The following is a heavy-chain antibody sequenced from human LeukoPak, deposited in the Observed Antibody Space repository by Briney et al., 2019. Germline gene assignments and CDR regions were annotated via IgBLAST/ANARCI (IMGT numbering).Heavy chain of an antibody. V-gene: IGHV1-8*01. CDR3: ARGPKAYYFDRSGYVFDY. Sequence: GASVKVSCKASGYTFTSYDINWVRQATGQGLEWMGWMNPNSGNTGYAQQFQGRVTMTRNTSISTAYMELSSLRSEDTAVYYCARGPKAYYFDRSGYVFDYWGQGTLVTVSS. CDR2: MNPNSGNT. CDR1: GYTFTSYD. D-gene: IGHD3-22*01. J-gene: IGHJ4*02.